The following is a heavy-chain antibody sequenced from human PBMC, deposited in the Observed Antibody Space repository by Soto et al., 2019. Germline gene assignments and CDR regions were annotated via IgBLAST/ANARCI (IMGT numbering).Heavy chain of an antibody. V-gene: IGHV1-18*01. CDR1: GYIFINYG. J-gene: IGHJ4*02. CDR2: ITVNSGNT. Sequence: QGQLVQSGVEVKKPGASVKVSCKASGYIFINYGIGWVRQAPGQGLEWMGWITVNSGNTNYPQKFQGRVTMTTDTSTSTAYMELRSLTSDDTAVYYCGRGLGGGWYYFDYWGPGTLVTVSS. D-gene: IGHD6-19*01. CDR3: GRGLGGGWYYFDY.